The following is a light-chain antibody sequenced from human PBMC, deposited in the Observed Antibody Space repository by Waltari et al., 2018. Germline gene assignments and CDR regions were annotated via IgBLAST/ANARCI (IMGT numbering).Light chain of an antibody. CDR3: QQLNSYPLT. Sequence: DIQLTQSPSFLSESVRDRVTITCRASQGISNSLAMYQQKPGKAPKLLIYSASTLQSGVPSRFSGSGSGTEFSLTISSLQPEDFATYYCQQLNSYPLTFGGGTKVEIK. V-gene: IGKV1-9*01. CDR1: QGISNS. J-gene: IGKJ4*01. CDR2: SAS.